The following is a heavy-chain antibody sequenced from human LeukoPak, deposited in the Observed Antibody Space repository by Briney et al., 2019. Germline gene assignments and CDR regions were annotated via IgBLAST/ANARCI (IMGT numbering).Heavy chain of an antibody. CDR2: ISSSGSTI. V-gene: IGHV3-11*01. D-gene: IGHD3-3*01. Sequence: GGSLRLSCAASGFTFSDYYMSWIRHAPGKGLGWVSYISSSGSTIYYADSVKSRFTISRDNATNSLYLQMNSLRAEDTAVYYSAREGAYYDFWSGISPPADYWGQGTLVTVSS. CDR1: GFTFSDYY. CDR3: AREGAYYDFWSGISPPADY. J-gene: IGHJ4*02.